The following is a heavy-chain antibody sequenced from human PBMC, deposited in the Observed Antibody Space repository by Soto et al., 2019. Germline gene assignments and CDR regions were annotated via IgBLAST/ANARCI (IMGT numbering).Heavy chain of an antibody. J-gene: IGHJ4*02. V-gene: IGHV4-39*01. CDR2: SRYSGSS. CDR3: VGRGNYWKFED. D-gene: IGHD1-1*01. Sequence: QSQLQESGPGLVKPSETLSLTCTVSGDSIITGIYYWGWIRPSQGKGLMWLGCSRYSGSSYYNPSLTKQGTISIDTSKNPVALNLISVTAADTALYYSVGRGNYWKFEDWGQGSLFTVSS. CDR1: GDSIITGIYY.